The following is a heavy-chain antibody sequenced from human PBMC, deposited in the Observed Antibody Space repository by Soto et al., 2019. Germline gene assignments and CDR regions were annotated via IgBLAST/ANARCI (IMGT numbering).Heavy chain of an antibody. D-gene: IGHD3-16*01. CDR1: GDSVSSNSAA. Sequence: PSQTLSLTCAISGDSVSSNSAAWNWIRQSPSRGLEWLGRTYYRSKWYNDYAVSVKSRITINPDTSKNQFSLQLNSVTPEDTAVYYCARGSNHLGGDEDYYYYGTDVWGRGTTVTVSS. J-gene: IGHJ6*02. V-gene: IGHV6-1*01. CDR2: TYYRSKWYN. CDR3: ARGSNHLGGDEDYYYYGTDV.